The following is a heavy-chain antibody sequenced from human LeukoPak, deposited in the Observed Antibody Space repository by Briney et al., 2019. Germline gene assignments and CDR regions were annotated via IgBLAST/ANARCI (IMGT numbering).Heavy chain of an antibody. CDR3: ARGYSYGYVFDY. Sequence: SETLSLTCTVSGGSISSYYWSWIRQPPGKGLEWIGYIHYSGSTNYNPSLKSRVTISVDTSKNQFSLKLSSVTAADTAVYYCARGYSYGYVFDYWGQGTLVTVSS. J-gene: IGHJ4*02. CDR2: IHYSGST. D-gene: IGHD5-18*01. CDR1: GGSISSYY. V-gene: IGHV4-59*01.